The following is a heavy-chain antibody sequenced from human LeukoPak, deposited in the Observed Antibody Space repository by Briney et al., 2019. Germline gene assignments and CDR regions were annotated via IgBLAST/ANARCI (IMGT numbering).Heavy chain of an antibody. CDR2: ISSSSTTI. V-gene: IGHV3-48*03. J-gene: IGHJ4*02. Sequence: GGSLRLSCAASGFTFSSYDMNWVRQAPGKGLEWVSYISSSSTTIIYADSVKGRFTISRDNSKNSLYLQMNSLRAEDTAVYYCARSAGLRCFDYWGLGTLVTVSS. D-gene: IGHD4-17*01. CDR1: GFTFSSYD. CDR3: ARSAGLRCFDY.